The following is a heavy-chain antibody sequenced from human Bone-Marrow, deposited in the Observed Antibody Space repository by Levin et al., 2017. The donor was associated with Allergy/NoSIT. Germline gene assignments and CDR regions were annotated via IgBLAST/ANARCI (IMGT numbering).Heavy chain of an antibody. CDR2: IIPIFGTA. CDR1: GGTFSSYA. Sequence: ASVKVSCKASGGTFSSYAISWVRQAPGQGLEWMGGIIPIFGTANYAQKFQGRVTITADKSTSTAYMELSSLRSEDTAVYYCARDTHSSGWYGVYSWFDPWGQGTLVTVSS. V-gene: IGHV1-69*06. J-gene: IGHJ5*02. CDR3: ARDTHSSGWYGVYSWFDP. D-gene: IGHD6-19*01.